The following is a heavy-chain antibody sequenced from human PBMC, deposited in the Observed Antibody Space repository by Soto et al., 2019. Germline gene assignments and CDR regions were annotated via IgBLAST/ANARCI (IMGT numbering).Heavy chain of an antibody. D-gene: IGHD3-10*01. V-gene: IGHV4-31*03. J-gene: IGHJ5*02. CDR2: IYYSGST. CDR1: GGSISSGGYY. Sequence: PSETLSLTCTVPGGSISSGGYYWSWIRQHPGKGLEWIGYIYYSGSTYYNPSLKSRVTISVDTSKNQFSLKLSSVTAADTAVYYCARETMVRGVPQFDPWGQGTLVTVSS. CDR3: ARETMVRGVPQFDP.